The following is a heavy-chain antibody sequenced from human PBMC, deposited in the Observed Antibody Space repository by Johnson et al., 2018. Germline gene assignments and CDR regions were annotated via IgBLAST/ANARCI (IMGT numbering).Heavy chain of an antibody. Sequence: VQLVESGGGVVQPGRSLRLSCAASGFTFSSYGMHWVRQAPGKGLEWVAVISYDGSNKYYADSVKGRFTISRDNSKNPLYLQMNSLRGVDTAVYYCAKGRGSWELPTDAFDIWGQGTMVTVSS. CDR3: AKGRGSWELPTDAFDI. V-gene: IGHV3-30*18. CDR1: GFTFSSYG. CDR2: ISYDGSNK. J-gene: IGHJ3*02. D-gene: IGHD1-26*01.